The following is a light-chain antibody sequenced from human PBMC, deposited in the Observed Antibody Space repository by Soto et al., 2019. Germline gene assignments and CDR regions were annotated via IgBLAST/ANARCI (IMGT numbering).Light chain of an antibody. CDR3: QQSYSTPFT. V-gene: IGKV1-39*01. CDR1: QSIISY. J-gene: IGKJ3*01. Sequence: DIQMTQSPSSLSASVGDRVTITCRASQSIISYLNWYQQKPGKAPKRLIYAASSLQSGVPSRFSGSGSGTDFTLTISSLQPEDFATYYCQQSYSTPFTFGPGTKVDIK. CDR2: AAS.